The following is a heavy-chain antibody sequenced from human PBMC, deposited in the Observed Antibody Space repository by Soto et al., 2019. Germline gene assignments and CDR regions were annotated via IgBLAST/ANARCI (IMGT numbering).Heavy chain of an antibody. J-gene: IGHJ4*02. Sequence: QLQLQESGPGLVKPSETLSLTCTVSGGSISSSSYYWGWIRQPPGKGLEWIGSIYYSGSTYYNPSLHSRLPISQAASKTEFPRKLSSAPSADTGVYYCARHAPASSISDHWGQGTLVTVSS. CDR1: GGSISSSSYY. CDR3: ARHAPASSISDH. V-gene: IGHV4-39*01. CDR2: IYYSGST.